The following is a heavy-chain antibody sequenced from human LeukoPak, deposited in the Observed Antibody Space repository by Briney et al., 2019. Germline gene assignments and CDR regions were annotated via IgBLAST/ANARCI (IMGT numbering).Heavy chain of an antibody. D-gene: IGHD3-9*01. CDR2: INPSGGST. CDR1: GYTFTSYY. V-gene: IGHV1-46*01. J-gene: IGHJ4*02. CDR3: ASRMASHYDILTGYYYYFDY. Sequence: GASVKVSCKASGYTFTSYYMHWVRQAPGQGLEWMGIINPSGGSTSYAQKFQGRVTITADESTSTAYMELSSLRSEDTAVYYCASRMASHYDILTGYYYYFDYWGQGTLVTVSS.